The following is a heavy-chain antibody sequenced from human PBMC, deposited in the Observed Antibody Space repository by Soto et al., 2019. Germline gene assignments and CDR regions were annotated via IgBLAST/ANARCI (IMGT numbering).Heavy chain of an antibody. CDR2: ISAYNGNT. CDR3: ATDPYCGSAPGCSALDA. J-gene: IGHJ6*02. Sequence: ASVKVSCKASGYPFTRSGFSWVRQAPGQGLEWMGWISAYNGNTLYAQKFKGRVTMTTDTSTSTAYMELGSLRSDDTAVYYCATDPYCGSAPGCSALDAWGQGTTVTVSS. CDR1: GYPFTRSG. V-gene: IGHV1-18*04. D-gene: IGHD2-21*01.